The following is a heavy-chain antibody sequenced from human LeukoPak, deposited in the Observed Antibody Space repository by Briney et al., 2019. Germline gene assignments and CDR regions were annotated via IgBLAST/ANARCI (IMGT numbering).Heavy chain of an antibody. CDR3: AREAYGRRFDP. CDR2: ISYDGSNK. D-gene: IGHD3-10*01. V-gene: IGHV3-30*04. CDR1: GFTFSSYA. Sequence: GGSLRLSCAASGFTFSSYAMHWVRQAPGKGLEWVAVISYDGSNKYYADSVKGRFTISRDNSKNTLYLQMNSLRAEDTAVYYCAREAYGRRFDPWGQGTLVTVSS. J-gene: IGHJ5*02.